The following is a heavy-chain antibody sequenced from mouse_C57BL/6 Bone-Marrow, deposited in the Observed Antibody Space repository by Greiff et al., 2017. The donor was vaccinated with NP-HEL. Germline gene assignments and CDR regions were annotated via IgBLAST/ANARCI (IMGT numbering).Heavy chain of an antibody. CDR3: ARGDDYIAY. V-gene: IGHV2-2*01. CDR2: IWSGGST. J-gene: IGHJ3*01. D-gene: IGHD2-4*01. Sequence: VQLQQSGPGLVQPSQSLSITCTVSGFSLTSYGVHWVRQSPGKGLEWLGVIWSGGSTDYNAAFISRLSISKDNSKSQVFFKMNSLQADDTAIYYCARGDDYIAYWGQGTLVTVSA. CDR1: GFSLTSYG.